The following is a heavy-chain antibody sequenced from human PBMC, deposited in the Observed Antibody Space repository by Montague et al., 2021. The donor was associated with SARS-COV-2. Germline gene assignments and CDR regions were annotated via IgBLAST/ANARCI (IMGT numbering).Heavy chain of an antibody. J-gene: IGHJ5*01. CDR2: IYYTGSR. CDR1: GDSVSRWSSY. D-gene: IGHD5-24*01. V-gene: IGHV4-61*01. CDR3: ARHARGEGYTSWFDS. Sequence: SETLSLTCTVSGDSVSRWSSYWSCIRPPPGKGLEWIVYIYYTGSRKYNSSLKSRLTISVDTSKNQFSLKLSSVTAADTSVYYCARHARGEGYTSWFDSWGQGTLVTVSS.